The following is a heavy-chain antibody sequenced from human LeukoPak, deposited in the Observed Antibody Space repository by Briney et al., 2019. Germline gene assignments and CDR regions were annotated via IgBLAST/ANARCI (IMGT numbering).Heavy chain of an antibody. CDR2: ISSSGST. J-gene: IGHJ3*02. CDR1: GDSISSGDYY. Sequence: SETLSLTRTVSGDSISSGDYYWSWIRQPAGKGLEWIGRISSSGSTNYNPSLKSRVTISVDTSKNQFSLKLSSVTAADTAVYFCARGPYSYDSSGAFDIWGQGTMVTVSS. V-gene: IGHV4-61*02. CDR3: ARGPYSYDSSGAFDI. D-gene: IGHD3-22*01.